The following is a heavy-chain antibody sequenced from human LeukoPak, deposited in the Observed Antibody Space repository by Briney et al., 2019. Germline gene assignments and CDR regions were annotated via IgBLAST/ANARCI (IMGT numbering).Heavy chain of an antibody. Sequence: ASVKVSCKASGYTFTGYYLHWVRQAPGQGLEWMGGIIPIFGTANYAQKFQGRVTITADESTSTAYMELSSLRSEDTAVYYCARDAGGGYENAFDIWGQGTMVTVSS. V-gene: IGHV1-69*13. CDR2: IIPIFGTA. J-gene: IGHJ3*02. CDR3: ARDAGGGYENAFDI. CDR1: GYTFTGYY. D-gene: IGHD5-12*01.